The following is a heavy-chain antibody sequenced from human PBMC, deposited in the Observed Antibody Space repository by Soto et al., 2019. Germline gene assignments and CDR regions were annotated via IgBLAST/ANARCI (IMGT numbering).Heavy chain of an antibody. J-gene: IGHJ6*02. CDR2: IDPGDSNT. Sequence: GESLKISWQGSGYSFTYFWIGWVRQMPGKVLEWMGRIDPGDSNTIYSPSFQGHVTISVDKSSSTSDLQWGSLKASDTAIYYCANQGGYYYYGMDASGQGTTVTVSS. V-gene: IGHV5-10-1*01. CDR1: GYSFTYFW. CDR3: ANQGGYYYYGMDA. D-gene: IGHD3-16*01.